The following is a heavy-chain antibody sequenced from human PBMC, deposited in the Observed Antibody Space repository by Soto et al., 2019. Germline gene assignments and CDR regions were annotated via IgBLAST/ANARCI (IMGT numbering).Heavy chain of an antibody. CDR2: NNAGDGNT. J-gene: IGHJ4*02. CDR1: GYTFNTYA. Sequence: ASVKVSCKASGYTFNTYAIHWVRQAPGQSLEWMGWNNAGDGNTKYSQKFQGRVTITSDTSASTAYMELSSLRSEDTAVYYCARDLVRSLEWTYMYYFDYWGRGTLVTVSS. D-gene: IGHD3-3*01. CDR3: ARDLVRSLEWTYMYYFDY. V-gene: IGHV1-3*01.